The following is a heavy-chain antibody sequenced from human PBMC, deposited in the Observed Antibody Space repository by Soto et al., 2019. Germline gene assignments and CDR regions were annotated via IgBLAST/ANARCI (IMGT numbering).Heavy chain of an antibody. CDR3: ARMATFGSLNWFDP. CDR1: GGSVSGVDYF. D-gene: IGHD3-16*01. J-gene: IGHJ5*02. V-gene: IGHV4-30-4*01. Sequence: PSETLSLTCTVSGGSVSGVDYFWSWIRQSPGKGLEWIGYIYYTGITHLNPSLKSRLTMAVDTSKNEFSLKLTSVSAADTAIYYCARMATFGSLNWFDPWGQGTLVTVSS. CDR2: IYYTGIT.